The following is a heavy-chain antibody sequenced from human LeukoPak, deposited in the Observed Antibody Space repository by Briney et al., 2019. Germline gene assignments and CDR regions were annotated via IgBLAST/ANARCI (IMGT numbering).Heavy chain of an antibody. CDR2: IIPIFGTA. J-gene: IGHJ5*02. D-gene: IGHD3-9*01. Sequence: ASVKVSCKASGGTFSSYAISWVRQAPGQGLEWMGGIIPIFGTANYAQKFQGRVTITTDESTSTAYMELSSLRSDDTAVYYCARVHVLRYFDWLPWFDPWGQGTLVTVSS. V-gene: IGHV1-69*05. CDR1: GGTFSSYA. CDR3: ARVHVLRYFDWLPWFDP.